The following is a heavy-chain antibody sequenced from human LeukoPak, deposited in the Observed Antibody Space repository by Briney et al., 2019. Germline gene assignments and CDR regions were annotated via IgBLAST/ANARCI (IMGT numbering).Heavy chain of an antibody. Sequence: ASVKVSCKASGYTFTSYGISWVRQAPGQGLEWMGLINPSGGSTNYAQKLQGRVTMTRDTSTSTVYMDLSSLNSEDTALYYCATVGMYPGTTSYYFDLWGQGTLVTVSS. V-gene: IGHV1-46*01. D-gene: IGHD1-1*01. J-gene: IGHJ4*02. CDR2: INPSGGST. CDR1: GYTFTSYG. CDR3: ATVGMYPGTTSYYFDL.